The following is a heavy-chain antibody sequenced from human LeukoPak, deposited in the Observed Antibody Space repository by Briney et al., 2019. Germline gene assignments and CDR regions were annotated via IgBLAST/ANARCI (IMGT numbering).Heavy chain of an antibody. V-gene: IGHV1-69*04. CDR1: GGTFSSYA. J-gene: IGHJ4*02. CDR3: ARVYSPADSSGWTGFDY. D-gene: IGHD6-19*01. CDR2: IIPILGIA. Sequence: ASVKVSCKASGGTFSSYAISWVRQAPGQGLEWMGRIIPILGIANYAQKFQGRVTITADKSTSTAYMELSSLRSEDTAVYYCARVYSPADSSGWTGFDYWGQGTLVTVSS.